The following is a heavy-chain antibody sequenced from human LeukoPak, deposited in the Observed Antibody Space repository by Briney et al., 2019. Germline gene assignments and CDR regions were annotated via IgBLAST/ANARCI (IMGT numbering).Heavy chain of an antibody. V-gene: IGHV3-23*01. CDR1: GLSSATYS. CDR3: ANKKGGNYPFEF. J-gene: IGHJ4*02. CDR2: INRDGGLA. Sequence: GGSLRLSCVDSGLSSATYSMNWVRQAPGKGLEWVAVINRDGGLAYYADSVQGRFTISRDNSKSTLYLHMDNMRVEDTAIYFCANKKGGNYPFEFWGQGTLVTVSS. D-gene: IGHD3-3*01.